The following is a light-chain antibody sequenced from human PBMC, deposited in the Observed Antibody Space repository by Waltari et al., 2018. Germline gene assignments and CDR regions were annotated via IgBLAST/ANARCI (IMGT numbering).Light chain of an antibody. CDR3: QKYGTLPAT. Sequence: IVLTQSPGTLSLSPGERATLSCRASQSVSRYLAWYQQRPGQPPRLLIYDTSTRATGIPDRFSGSGSGTDFSLTISRLEPEYFAVYYCQKYGTLPATFGQGTKVEI. CDR2: DTS. V-gene: IGKV3-20*01. J-gene: IGKJ1*01. CDR1: QSVSRY.